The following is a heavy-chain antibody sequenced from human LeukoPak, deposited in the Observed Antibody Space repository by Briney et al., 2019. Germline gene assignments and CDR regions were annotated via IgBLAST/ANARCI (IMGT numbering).Heavy chain of an antibody. CDR1: GFTVSSNY. J-gene: IGHJ3*02. Sequence: SGGSLRLSCAASGFTVSSNYMSWVRQAPGKRLEWVSVIYSGGSKYYAESVKGRFTISRDNSKNTLYLQMNSLRAEDTAVYYCARALYYDTPAFDIWGQGTMVTVSS. CDR2: IYSGGSK. V-gene: IGHV3-53*01. D-gene: IGHD3-22*01. CDR3: ARALYYDTPAFDI.